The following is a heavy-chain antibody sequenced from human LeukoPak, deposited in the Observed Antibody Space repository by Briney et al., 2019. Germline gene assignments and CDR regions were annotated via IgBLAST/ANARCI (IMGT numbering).Heavy chain of an antibody. CDR3: ARDQEAFDY. CDR2: IYPRDGST. V-gene: IGHV1-46*01. Sequence: ASVKVSCKASGYSFSSNYIHWVRQAPGQGLEWMGMIYPRDGSTSYAQKFQGRVTVTRDTSTSTVHMELSGLRSEDTAVYYCARDQEAFDYWGQGTLVTVSS. CDR1: GYSFSSNY. J-gene: IGHJ4*02.